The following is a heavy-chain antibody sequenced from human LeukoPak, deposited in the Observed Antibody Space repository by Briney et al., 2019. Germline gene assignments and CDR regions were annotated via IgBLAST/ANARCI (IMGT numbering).Heavy chain of an antibody. V-gene: IGHV3-53*01. CDR3: ARDYGDSDFYYYGMDV. J-gene: IGHJ6*04. Sequence: PGGSLSLSCAASGFPIRSNYMSWGRQAPGKGLEWVSVIYSGGSTYYSDSVQGRFTISRDNSKNTLYLQMNSLRAEDTAVYYCARDYGDSDFYYYGMDVWGKGTTVTVSS. D-gene: IGHD4-17*01. CDR1: GFPIRSNY. CDR2: IYSGGST.